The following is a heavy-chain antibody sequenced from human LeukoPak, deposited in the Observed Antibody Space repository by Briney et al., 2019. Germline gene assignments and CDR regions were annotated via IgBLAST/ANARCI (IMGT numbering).Heavy chain of an antibody. CDR3: AKGDTSLVP. CDR2: ISSSGTNI. Sequence: PGGSLRLSCAASGCTFSGYEMKWVRQAPGKGLEWVSYISSSGTNIYYADSVKGRFTISRDNSKNTLYLQLNSLRAEDTAVYYCAKGDTSLVPGGQGTLVTVSS. CDR1: GCTFSGYE. J-gene: IGHJ4*02. D-gene: IGHD5-18*01. V-gene: IGHV3-48*03.